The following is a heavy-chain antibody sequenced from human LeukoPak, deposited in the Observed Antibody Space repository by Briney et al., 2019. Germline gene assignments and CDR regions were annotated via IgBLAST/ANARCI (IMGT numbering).Heavy chain of an antibody. CDR1: GGSFSGYY. D-gene: IGHD3-9*01. J-gene: IGHJ4*02. CDR2: INHSGST. Sequence: SETLSLTCAVYGGSFSGYYWSWICQPPGKGLEWIGEINHSGSTNYNPPLKSRVTISVDTSKNQFSLKLSSVTAADTAVYYCARGDILTGYYTRGDYDYWGQGTLVTVSS. V-gene: IGHV4-34*01. CDR3: ARGDILTGYYTRGDYDY.